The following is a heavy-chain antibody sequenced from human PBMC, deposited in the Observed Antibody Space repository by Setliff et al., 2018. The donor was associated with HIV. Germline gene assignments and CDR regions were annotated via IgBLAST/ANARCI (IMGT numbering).Heavy chain of an antibody. CDR1: GDSISSGSNY. Sequence: PSETLSLTCTVSGDSISSGSNYWSWIRQPAGKGLEWIGRIYTSGPRYNPSLENRVTISVATSKNQFSLKLNSVTTADTAVYYCARSRTSSGYYGVTGYGMDVWGQGTTVTVSS. D-gene: IGHD3-22*01. CDR2: IYTSGP. CDR3: ARSRTSSGYYGVTGYGMDV. J-gene: IGHJ6*02. V-gene: IGHV4-61*02.